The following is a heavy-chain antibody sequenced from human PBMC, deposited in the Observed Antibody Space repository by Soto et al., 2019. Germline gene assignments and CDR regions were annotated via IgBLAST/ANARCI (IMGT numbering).Heavy chain of an antibody. CDR3: ARETGSGSYYNSGLFDP. Sequence: SETLSLTCAVSGGSISSSNWWSWVRQPPGKGLEWIGEIYHSGSTNYKPSLKSRVTISVDKSKNQFSLKLSSVTAADTAVYYCARETGSGSYYNSGLFDPWGQGTLVTVSS. D-gene: IGHD3-10*01. V-gene: IGHV4-4*02. CDR1: GGSISSSNW. CDR2: IYHSGST. J-gene: IGHJ5*02.